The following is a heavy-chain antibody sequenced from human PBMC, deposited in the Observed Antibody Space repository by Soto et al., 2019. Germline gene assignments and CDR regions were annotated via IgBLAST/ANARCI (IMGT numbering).Heavy chain of an antibody. D-gene: IGHD3-10*01. V-gene: IGHV1-58*01. CDR3: AAGPSWFGELLYHAEYFQH. CDR2: IVVGSGNT. J-gene: IGHJ1*01. CDR1: GFTFTSSA. Sequence: QMQLVQSGPEVKKPGTSVKVSCKASGFTFTSSAVQWVRQARGQRLEWIGWIVVGSGNTNYAQKFQERVTITRDMSTSTAYMELSSLRSEDTAVYYRAAGPSWFGELLYHAEYFQHWGQGTLVTVSS.